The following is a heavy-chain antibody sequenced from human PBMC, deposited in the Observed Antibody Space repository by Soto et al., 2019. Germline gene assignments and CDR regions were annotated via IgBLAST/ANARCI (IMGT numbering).Heavy chain of an antibody. D-gene: IGHD3-10*01. Sequence: GGSLRLSCAASGFTFDDYTMHWVRQAPGKGLEWVSLISWDGGSTYYADSVKGRFTISRDNSKNSLYLQMNSLRTEDTALYYCAKDFYKEGIPAYWGQGTLVTVSS. CDR2: ISWDGGST. CDR1: GFTFDDYT. V-gene: IGHV3-43*01. J-gene: IGHJ4*02. CDR3: AKDFYKEGIPAY.